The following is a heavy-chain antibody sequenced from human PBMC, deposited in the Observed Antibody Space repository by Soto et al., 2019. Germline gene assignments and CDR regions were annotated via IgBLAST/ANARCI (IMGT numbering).Heavy chain of an antibody. CDR3: ARLDYYGSGNGRMDFDY. J-gene: IGHJ4*02. CDR1: GFTFSDYY. D-gene: IGHD3-10*01. V-gene: IGHV3-11*01. CDR2: ISSSGSTI. Sequence: GSLRLSCAASGFTFSDYYMSCIRQAPGKGLEWVSYISSSGSTIYYADSVKGRFTISRDNAKNSLYLQMNSLRAEDTAVYYCARLDYYGSGNGRMDFDYWGQGTLVTVSS.